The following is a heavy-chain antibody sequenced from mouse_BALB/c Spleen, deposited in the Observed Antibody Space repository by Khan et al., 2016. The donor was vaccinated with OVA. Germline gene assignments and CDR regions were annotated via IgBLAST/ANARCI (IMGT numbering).Heavy chain of an antibody. CDR1: GFSLSNYG. CDR2: IWGGGST. V-gene: IGHV2-6-5*01. CDR3: AKGLWCYYYALDY. J-gene: IGHJ4*01. D-gene: IGHD1-1*02. Sequence: VQLQESGPGLVAPSQSLSITCTVSGFSLSNYGVSWIRQPPGKGLEWLGVIWGGGSTYYNSAFISRLSISNDNSKSQVFLKMNSLQTDDTAIYNCAKGLWCYYYALDYWGQGTSVTVSS.